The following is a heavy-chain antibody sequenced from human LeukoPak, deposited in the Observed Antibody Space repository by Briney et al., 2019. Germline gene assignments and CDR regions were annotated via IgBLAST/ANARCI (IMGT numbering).Heavy chain of an antibody. V-gene: IGHV4-59*08. CDR2: LYFSGSP. Sequence: SETLSLTCTVSGGSISGYYWSWIRQPPGKGLEWIGYLYFSGSPEYNPSLKSRLTISVDTSKNQFSLSLSSVTAADTAVYYCARLATTGYLNYWGQGTLVTVSS. J-gene: IGHJ4*02. CDR1: GGSISGYY. D-gene: IGHD3-9*01. CDR3: ARLATTGYLNY.